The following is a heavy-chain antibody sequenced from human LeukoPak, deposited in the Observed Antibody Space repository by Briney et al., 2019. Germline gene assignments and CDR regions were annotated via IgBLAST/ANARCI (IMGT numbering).Heavy chain of an antibody. CDR3: SRSLDY. Sequence: GGSLRLSCAASGFSSSDYWVCWVRQAPGEVMEWVVNINQDGRIQYYADSLRGRFIISRNTAKNSLYLQMYILRAEDSAIYFCSRSLDYWGQGALVTVSS. V-gene: IGHV3-7*01. CDR2: INQDGRIQ. CDR1: GFSSSDYW. J-gene: IGHJ4*02.